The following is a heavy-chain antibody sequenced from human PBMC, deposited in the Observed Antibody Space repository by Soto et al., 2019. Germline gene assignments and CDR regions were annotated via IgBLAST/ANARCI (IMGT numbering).Heavy chain of an antibody. Sequence: EVQLVETGGGLIQPGGSLRLSCAASGFTVSSNYMSWVRQAPGKGLEWVSVIYSGGSTYYADSVKGRFTISRDNSKNTLYLQMNSLRAEDTAVYYCARDKVTRVLCAGELSCYYYYGMDVWGQGTTVTVSS. V-gene: IGHV3-53*02. CDR2: IYSGGST. CDR3: ARDKVTRVLCAGELSCYYYYGMDV. CDR1: GFTVSSNY. J-gene: IGHJ6*02. D-gene: IGHD2-21*01.